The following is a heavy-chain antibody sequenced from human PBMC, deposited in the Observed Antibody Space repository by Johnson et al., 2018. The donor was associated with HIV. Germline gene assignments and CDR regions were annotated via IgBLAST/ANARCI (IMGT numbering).Heavy chain of an antibody. V-gene: IGHV3-33*01. CDR1: GFTFSSYG. CDR3: ARDRGYYDSSGGDAFDI. Sequence: QVQLVESGGGVVQPGGSLRLSCAASGFTFSSYGMHWVRQAPGKGLEWVAVIWYDGSNKYYADSVKGRFTISRDNSKNNLYLQLNSLRAEDTAVYYCARDRGYYDSSGGDAFDIWGQGTMVTVSS. J-gene: IGHJ3*02. D-gene: IGHD3-22*01. CDR2: IWYDGSNK.